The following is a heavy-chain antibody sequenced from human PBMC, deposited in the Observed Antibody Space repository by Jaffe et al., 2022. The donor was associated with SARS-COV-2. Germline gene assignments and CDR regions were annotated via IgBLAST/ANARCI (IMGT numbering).Heavy chain of an antibody. J-gene: IGHJ4*02. Sequence: QVQLVQSGAEVKKPGASVKVSCKASGYTFTSYYMHWVRQAPGQGLEWMGIINPSGGSTSYAQKFQGRVTMTRDTSTSTVYMELSSLRSEDTAVYYCARDSSPYYYDTGWGSGNYFDYWGQGTLVTVSS. CDR3: ARDSSPYYYDTGWGSGNYFDY. V-gene: IGHV1-46*01. CDR1: GYTFTSYY. D-gene: IGHD3-22*01. CDR2: INPSGGST.